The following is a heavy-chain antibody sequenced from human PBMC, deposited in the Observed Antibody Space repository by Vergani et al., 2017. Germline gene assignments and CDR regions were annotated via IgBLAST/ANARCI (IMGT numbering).Heavy chain of an antibody. D-gene: IGHD2-15*01. Sequence: QVQLVESGGGVVQPGGSLRLSCAASGFTFNSYGMHWVRQAPGKGLEWVASIRSDESRRYYGDSMEGPFTISRDNSKNTLYLQMKSLRPEDTAVYYCAKEXGGYCSGGTCYPEYWGQGILVTVSS. CDR2: IRSDESRR. CDR1: GFTFNSYG. CDR3: AKEXGGYCSGGTCYPEY. V-gene: IGHV3-30*02. J-gene: IGHJ4*02.